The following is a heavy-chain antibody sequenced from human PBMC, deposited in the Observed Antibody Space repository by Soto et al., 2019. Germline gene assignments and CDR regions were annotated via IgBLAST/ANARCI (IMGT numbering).Heavy chain of an antibody. Sequence: GESLKISCAASGFTFSSYAMSWVRQAPGKGLEWVSAISGSGGSTYYADSVKGRFTISRDNSKNTLYLQMNSLRAEDTAVYYCAKDSRYSYEGYYYGMDVWGQGTTVTVSS. CDR3: AKDSRYSYEGYYYGMDV. CDR1: GFTFSSYA. CDR2: ISGSGGST. J-gene: IGHJ6*02. V-gene: IGHV3-23*01. D-gene: IGHD5-18*01.